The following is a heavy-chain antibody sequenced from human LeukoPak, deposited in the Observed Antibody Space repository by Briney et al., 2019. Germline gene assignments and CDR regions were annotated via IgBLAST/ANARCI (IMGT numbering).Heavy chain of an antibody. D-gene: IGHD1-26*01. CDR1: GGTFSSYA. CDR2: IIPIFGTA. Sequence: GASVKVSCKASGGTFSSYAISWVRQAPGQGLEWMGGIIPIFGTANYAQKFQGRVTMTTDTSTSTAYMELRSLRSDDTAVYYCARDPGSYSDYWGQGTLVTVSS. J-gene: IGHJ4*02. CDR3: ARDPGSYSDY. V-gene: IGHV1-69*05.